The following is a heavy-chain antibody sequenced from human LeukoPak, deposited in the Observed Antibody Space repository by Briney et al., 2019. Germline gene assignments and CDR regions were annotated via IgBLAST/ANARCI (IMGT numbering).Heavy chain of an antibody. CDR3: ARAVGPFDI. CDR2: IWFDGSIK. V-gene: IGHV3-33*01. CDR1: GFTFSTYG. Sequence: GRSLRLSCAASGFTFSTYGMHWVRQALGKGLEWVAVIWFDGSIKYYADSVKGRFTISRDNSKNTLYLQMNSLRAEDTAVYYCARAVGPFDIWGQGTIVIVSS. J-gene: IGHJ3*02.